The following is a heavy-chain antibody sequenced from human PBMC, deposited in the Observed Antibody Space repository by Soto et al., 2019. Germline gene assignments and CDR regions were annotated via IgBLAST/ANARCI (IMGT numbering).Heavy chain of an antibody. D-gene: IGHD6-6*01. Sequence: ASVKVSCKASGGTFSSYTISWVRQAPGKGLEWMGRIIPILGIANYAQKFQGRVTMTTDTSTSTAYMELSSLRSEDTAVYYCARGFSSYGFFDYWGQGTLVTVSS. CDR3: ARGFSSYGFFDY. V-gene: IGHV1-69*02. CDR1: GGTFSSYT. J-gene: IGHJ4*02. CDR2: IIPILGIA.